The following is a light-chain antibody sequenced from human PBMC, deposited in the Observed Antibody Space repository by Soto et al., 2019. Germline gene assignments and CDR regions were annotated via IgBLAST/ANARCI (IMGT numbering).Light chain of an antibody. V-gene: IGKV1-5*03. CDR3: QQYSDYWT. CDR1: QSVSGW. J-gene: IGKJ1*01. Sequence: DIKMTQSPSTLSASVGDRVTITCRTSQSVSGWIAWYQKKPGKAPNLLIYKASTLERGVPSRFSGSRSGTEFTLTISSLQPDDSATYYCQQYSDYWTFGQGTKVEV. CDR2: KAS.